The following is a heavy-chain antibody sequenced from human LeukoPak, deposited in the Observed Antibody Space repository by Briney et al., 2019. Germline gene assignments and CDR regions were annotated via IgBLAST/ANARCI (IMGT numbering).Heavy chain of an antibody. D-gene: IGHD3/OR15-3a*01. CDR1: GGSISSYY. V-gene: IGHV4-4*07. J-gene: IGHJ4*02. Sequence: PSETLSLTCTVSGGSISSYYWSWIRQPAGKGLEWIGRIYTSGSTNYNPSLKSRVTMSVDTSKNQFSLKLSSVTAADTAVYYCASGAALQIFGPPNYFDYWGQGTLVTVSS. CDR2: IYTSGST. CDR3: ASGAALQIFGPPNYFDY.